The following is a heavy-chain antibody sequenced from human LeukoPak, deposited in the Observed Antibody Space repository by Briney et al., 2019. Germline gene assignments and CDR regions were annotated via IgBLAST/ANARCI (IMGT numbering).Heavy chain of an antibody. V-gene: IGHV3-21*01. J-gene: IGHJ4*02. CDR3: ARVPSGGSCLACVY. Sequence: KPGGSLRLSCAASGFTFSSYSMDWVRQAPGKGLEWVSSISSSSSYIYYADSVKGRFTISRDNAKNSLYLQMNSLRAEDTAVYYCARVPSGGSCLACVYWGQGTLVTVSS. CDR1: GFTFSSYS. D-gene: IGHD2-15*01. CDR2: ISSSSSYI.